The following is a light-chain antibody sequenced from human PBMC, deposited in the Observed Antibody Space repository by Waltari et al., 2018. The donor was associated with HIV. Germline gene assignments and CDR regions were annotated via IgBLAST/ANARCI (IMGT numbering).Light chain of an antibody. V-gene: IGKV3-11*01. CDR1: QTVSSF. Sequence: VLTQSPAILSLSPGERATLSCRASQTVSSFLAWYQQKPGQAPRLLIYDASNRATGIPARFSGSGAGTDFTLTISSLEPEDFAVDYCQQRSNWPPLYTFGRGTKLEI. J-gene: IGKJ2*01. CDR3: QQRSNWPPLYT. CDR2: DAS.